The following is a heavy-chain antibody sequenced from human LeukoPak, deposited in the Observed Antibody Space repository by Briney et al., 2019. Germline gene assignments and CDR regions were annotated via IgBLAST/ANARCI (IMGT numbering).Heavy chain of an antibody. CDR1: GFTFNAYT. CDR2: ISNDGSNK. CDR3: ARGFDTNAFDI. D-gene: IGHD3-3*01. Sequence: PGGSLRLSCAASGFTFNAYTMHWVRQAPGKGLEWVARISNDGSNKYYTDSVKGQFTISRDSSKNTVYLQMNSLRTEDTALYYCARGFDTNAFDIWGLGTLVTVSS. J-gene: IGHJ3*02. V-gene: IGHV3-30*04.